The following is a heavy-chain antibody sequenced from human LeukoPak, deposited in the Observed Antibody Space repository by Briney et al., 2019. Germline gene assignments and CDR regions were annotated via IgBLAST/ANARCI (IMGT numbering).Heavy chain of an antibody. Sequence: PSETLSLTCAVSGYSISSGYYWGWIRQPPGKGLEWIGSIYHSGSTYYNPSLKSRVTISVDTSKNQSSLKLSSVTAADTAVYYCARHILSMGHFDYWGQGTLVTVSS. J-gene: IGHJ4*02. V-gene: IGHV4-38-2*01. CDR1: GYSISSGYY. CDR3: ARHILSMGHFDY. D-gene: IGHD2-21*01. CDR2: IYHSGST.